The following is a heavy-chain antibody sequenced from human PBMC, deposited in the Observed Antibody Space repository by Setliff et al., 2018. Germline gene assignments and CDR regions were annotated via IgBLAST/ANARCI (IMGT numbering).Heavy chain of an antibody. D-gene: IGHD2-15*01. CDR2: VYSTGST. Sequence: TLSLTCNVSGASISSGSHYWSWIRQSAGEKPTWIGHVYSTGSTNYNPSLESRVSISVDKSNNQFSLKMTSVTAADTAMYYCVRDRYGRNSDGSGVYNWFDSWGQGILVTVSS. CDR1: GASISSGSHY. J-gene: IGHJ5*01. V-gene: IGHV4-61*09. CDR3: VRDRYGRNSDGSGVYNWFDS.